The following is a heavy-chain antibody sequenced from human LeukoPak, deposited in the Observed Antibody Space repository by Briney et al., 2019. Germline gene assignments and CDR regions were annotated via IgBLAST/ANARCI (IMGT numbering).Heavy chain of an antibody. J-gene: IGHJ4*02. CDR1: GVSISSSSYY. V-gene: IGHV4-39*01. CDR3: ARVGFLGWAARRRQYYFDY. Sequence: SETLSLTCTVCGVSISSSSYYWGRIPQPPGKGLERIGSICYSGSTYYNQSLKSRVTISVDTSKNQFSLKLSSVTAADTAVYYCARVGFLGWAARRRQYYFDYWGQGTLVTVSS. D-gene: IGHD3-3*01. CDR2: ICYSGST.